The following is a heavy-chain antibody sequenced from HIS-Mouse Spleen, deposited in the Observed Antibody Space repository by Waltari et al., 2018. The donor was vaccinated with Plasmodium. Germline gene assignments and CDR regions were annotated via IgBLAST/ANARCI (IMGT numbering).Heavy chain of an antibody. CDR1: GGSFSGSY. CDR3: ARVTSSGVYWYFDL. V-gene: IGHV4-34*01. J-gene: IGHJ2*01. D-gene: IGHD3-3*01. Sequence: QVQLQQWGAGLLKPSETLSLTCAVYGGSFSGSYCRWIRQPPGKGLEWIGEINHSGSTNYNPSLKSRVTISVDTSKNQFSLKLSSVTAADTAVYYCARVTSSGVYWYFDLWGRGTLVTVSS. CDR2: INHSGST.